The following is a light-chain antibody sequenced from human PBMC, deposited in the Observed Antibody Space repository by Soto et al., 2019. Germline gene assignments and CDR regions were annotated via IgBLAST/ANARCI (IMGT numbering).Light chain of an antibody. CDR1: QGIRSY. Sequence: DIQLTQSPSFLSASVGDRVTITCRASQGIRSYLAWYQQKPGKAPKLLIYAASTLQSGVPSRFSGSGSGTETTLTISSLQPEDFATYYCQQLNSYPVTFGQGTKVEIK. V-gene: IGKV1-9*01. CDR2: AAS. CDR3: QQLNSYPVT. J-gene: IGKJ1*01.